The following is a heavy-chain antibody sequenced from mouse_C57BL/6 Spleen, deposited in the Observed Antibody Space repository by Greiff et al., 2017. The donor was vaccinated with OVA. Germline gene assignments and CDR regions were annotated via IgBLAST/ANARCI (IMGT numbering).Heavy chain of an antibody. CDR2: ISYDGSN. V-gene: IGHV3-6*01. CDR3: ARGSNYDAMDY. J-gene: IGHJ4*01. CDR1: GYSITSGYY. D-gene: IGHD2-5*01. Sequence: DVKLQESGPGLVKPSQSLSLTCSVTGYSITSGYYWNWIRQFPGNQLEWMGYISYDGSNNYNPSLKNRISITRDTSNNQFFLKLNSVTTEDTATYYCARGSNYDAMDYWGQGTSVTVSS.